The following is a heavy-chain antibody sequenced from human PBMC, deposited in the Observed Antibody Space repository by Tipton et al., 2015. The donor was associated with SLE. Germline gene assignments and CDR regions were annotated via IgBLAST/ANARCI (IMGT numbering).Heavy chain of an antibody. CDR1: GFTVSSYG. Sequence: SLRLSCAASGFTVSSYGMHWVRQAPGKGLVWVSRIYTDGSRTHYADSVRGRFTISRDNAKNTLYLQMNSLRAEDTAAYYCARGESSGYYVDYWGHGTLVTVSS. V-gene: IGHV3-74*01. CDR3: ARGESSGYYVDY. D-gene: IGHD3-22*01. J-gene: IGHJ4*01. CDR2: IYTDGSRT.